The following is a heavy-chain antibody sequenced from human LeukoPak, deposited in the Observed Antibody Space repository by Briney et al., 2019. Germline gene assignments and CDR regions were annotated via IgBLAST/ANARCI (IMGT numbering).Heavy chain of an antibody. CDR3: AKARYSSSWYNSAFDI. V-gene: IGHV3-21*04. D-gene: IGHD6-13*01. CDR2: ISSSSSYI. CDR1: GFTFSSYA. Sequence: GGSLRLSCAASGFTFSSYAMSWVRQAPGKGLEWVSSISSSSSYICYADSVKGRFTISRDNAKNSLYLQMNSLRAEDMALYYCAKARYSSSWYNSAFDIWGQGTMVTVSS. J-gene: IGHJ3*02.